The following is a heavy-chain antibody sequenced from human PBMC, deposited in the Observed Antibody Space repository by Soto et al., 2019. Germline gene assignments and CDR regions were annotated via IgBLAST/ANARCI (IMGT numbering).Heavy chain of an antibody. V-gene: IGHV3-23*01. CDR1: GFTFSSYA. J-gene: IGHJ2*01. Sequence: EVQLLESGGGLVQPGGSLRLSCAASGFTFSSYAMSWVRQAPGKGLEWVSAISGSGGSTYYADSVKGRFTISRDNSKNTLYLQMHSLRAEDTAVYYCAKGVDFLEWLLDWYWYFDLWGRGTLGTVSS. D-gene: IGHD3-3*01. CDR3: AKGVDFLEWLLDWYWYFDL. CDR2: ISGSGGST.